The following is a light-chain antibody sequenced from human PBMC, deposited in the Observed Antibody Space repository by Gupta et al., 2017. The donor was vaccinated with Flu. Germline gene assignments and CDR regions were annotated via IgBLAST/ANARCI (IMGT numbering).Light chain of an antibody. J-gene: IGLJ3*02. CDR3: GAWDSSLNVWV. CDR2: DNN. Sequence: KVTISCSGSSSNIGNNYVSWYQHRPGTAPKLLIYDNNNRPSGIPDRFSGSKSGPSATLGITGLQTGDEADYYCGAWDSSLNVWVFGGGTKVTVL. CDR1: SSNIGNNY. V-gene: IGLV1-51*02.